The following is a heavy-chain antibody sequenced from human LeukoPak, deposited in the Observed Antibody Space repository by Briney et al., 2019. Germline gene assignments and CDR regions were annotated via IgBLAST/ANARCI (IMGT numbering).Heavy chain of an antibody. V-gene: IGHV3-23*01. CDR3: AKDSYDSSGSRYDY. Sequence: PGGSLRLSCAASGFTFSDYAMSWVRQAPGKGLEWVSAISGTGGSTWYADSVKGRVPISRDNSKNTLYLQMNSLRAEDTAVYYCAKDSYDSSGSRYDYWGQGTLVTVSS. J-gene: IGHJ4*02. CDR2: ISGTGGST. D-gene: IGHD3-22*01. CDR1: GFTFSDYA.